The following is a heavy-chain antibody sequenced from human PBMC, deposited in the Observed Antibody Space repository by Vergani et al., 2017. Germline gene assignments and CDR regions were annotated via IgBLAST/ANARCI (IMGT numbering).Heavy chain of an antibody. CDR1: VFTFSSYS. D-gene: IGHD3-16*01. Sequence: EVQLVESGGGLVKPGGSLRLSCAASVFTFSSYSMNWVRQAPGKGLEWVSYISSSGSTIYYADSVKGRFTISRDNAKNSLYLQMNSLRAEDTSVYYCARDAGDYVLCCCRLVAHDFADAGQGTLVTVSS. CDR2: ISSSGSTI. J-gene: IGHJ4*02. V-gene: IGHV3-21*05. CDR3: ARDAGDYVLCCCRLVAHDFAD.